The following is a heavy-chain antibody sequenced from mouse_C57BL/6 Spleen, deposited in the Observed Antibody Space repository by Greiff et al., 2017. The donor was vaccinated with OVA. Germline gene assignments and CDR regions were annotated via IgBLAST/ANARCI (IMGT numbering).Heavy chain of an antibody. CDR1: GYTFPSYW. CDR3: ARWEVTVFDY. D-gene: IGHD2-2*01. J-gene: IGHJ2*01. V-gene: IGHV1-55*01. CDR2: IYPGSGST. Sequence: QVQLQQPGAELVKPGASVTMSCKASGYTFPSYWITWVKQRPGQGLEWIGDIYPGSGSTNYNEKFKSKATLTVDTSSSTAYMQLSSLTSEDSAVYYCARWEVTVFDYWGQGTTLTVSS.